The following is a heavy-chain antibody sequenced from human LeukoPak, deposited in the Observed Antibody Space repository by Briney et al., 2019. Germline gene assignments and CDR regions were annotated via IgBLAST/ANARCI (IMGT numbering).Heavy chain of an antibody. D-gene: IGHD1-26*01. CDR2: ISGSGGST. V-gene: IGHV3-23*01. CDR1: GFTFSSYA. Sequence: GGSLRLSCVVSGFTFSSYAMSWVRQAPGKGLEWVSGISGSGGSTYYADSVKGRFTISRDNSKNTLYLQMNSLRAEDTAVYYCAKVLSGSYWRDFDYWGQGTLVTVSS. CDR3: AKVLSGSYWRDFDY. J-gene: IGHJ4*02.